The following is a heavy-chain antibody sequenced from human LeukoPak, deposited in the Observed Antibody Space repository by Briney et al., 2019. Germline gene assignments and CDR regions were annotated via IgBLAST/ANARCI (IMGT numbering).Heavy chain of an antibody. CDR3: ARGDYGDSGSPIVTYYYYMDV. D-gene: IGHD4-17*01. Sequence: PSETLSLTCAVSGYSISSGYYWGWIRQPPGKGLEWIGSIYHSGSTYYNPSLKSRVTISVDTSTNQFSLKLSSVTAADTAVYYCARGDYGDSGSPIVTYYYYMDVWGKGTTVTVSS. CDR1: GYSISSGYY. V-gene: IGHV4-38-2*01. CDR2: IYHSGST. J-gene: IGHJ6*03.